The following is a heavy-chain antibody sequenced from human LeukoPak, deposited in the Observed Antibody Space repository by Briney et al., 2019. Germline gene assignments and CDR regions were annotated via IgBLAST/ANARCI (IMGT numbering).Heavy chain of an antibody. CDR1: GFTFSSYS. J-gene: IGHJ6*03. CDR3: VRDEGPGSSSYYYYMDV. V-gene: IGHV3-21*01. Sequence: GGSLRLSCAASGFTFSSYSMNWVRQAPGKGLEWVSSISSSSSYIYYADSVKGRFTISRDNAKNSLYLQMNSLRAEDTAVYYCVRDEGPGSSSYYYYMDVWGKGTTVTVSS. CDR2: ISSSSSYI. D-gene: IGHD6-6*01.